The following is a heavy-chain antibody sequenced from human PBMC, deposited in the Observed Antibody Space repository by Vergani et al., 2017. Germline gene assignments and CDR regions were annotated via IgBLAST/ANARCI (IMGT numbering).Heavy chain of an antibody. J-gene: IGHJ3*02. V-gene: IGHV3-64D*06. CDR1: GFTFSSYA. Sequence: EVQLVESGGGLVQPGGSLRLSCSASGFTFSSYAMHWVRQAPGKGLEYVSAISSNGGSTYYADSVKGRFTISRDNSKNTLYLQMSSLRAEDTAVYYCVKEIAVFGVVDGRGDAFDIWGQGTMVTVSS. CDR2: ISSNGGST. D-gene: IGHD3-3*01. CDR3: VKEIAVFGVVDGRGDAFDI.